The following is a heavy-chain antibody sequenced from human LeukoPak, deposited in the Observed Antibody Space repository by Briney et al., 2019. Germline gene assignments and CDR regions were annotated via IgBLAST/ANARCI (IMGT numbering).Heavy chain of an antibody. CDR3: ARGLWFGDENPPYFDY. CDR1: GGSFSAYF. D-gene: IGHD3-10*01. J-gene: IGHJ4*02. V-gene: IGHV4-34*01. CDR2: IYHSGCT. Sequence: SETLSLTCAVSGGSFSAYFWRWIRQPPGKGLEWIGSIYHSGCTYYNPSLKSRVTISVDTSKNQFSLKLSSVTAADTAVYYCARGLWFGDENPPYFDYWGQGTLVTVSS.